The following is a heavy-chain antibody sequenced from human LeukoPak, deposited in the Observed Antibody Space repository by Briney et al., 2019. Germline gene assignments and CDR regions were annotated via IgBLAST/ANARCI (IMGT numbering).Heavy chain of an antibody. CDR1: GFTFSSYA. D-gene: IGHD3-16*01. CDR2: ISGSGGST. V-gene: IGHV3-23*01. CDR3: VKSGGISWV. Sequence: GGSLRLSCATSGFTFSSYAMSWVRQAPGKGLEGVSAISGSGGSTYYAASVKGRFTISRDNCKNTLFLQMNTLRAEDTAVYHCVKSGGISWVWGQGALVTVSS. J-gene: IGHJ4*02.